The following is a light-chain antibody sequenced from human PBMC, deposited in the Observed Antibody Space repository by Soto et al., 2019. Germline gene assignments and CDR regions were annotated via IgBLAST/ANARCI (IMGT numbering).Light chain of an antibody. V-gene: IGKV3-11*01. CDR3: QQRGNWPS. CDR1: QSVSRNY. Sequence: IVLKQSPATLSLSPGERATLSCRASQSVSRNYLAWYQQKPGQAPRLLIYDASNRATGIPARFSGSGSGTDFTLTISSLEPEDFAVYYCQQRGNWPSFGGGTKVDIK. CDR2: DAS. J-gene: IGKJ4*01.